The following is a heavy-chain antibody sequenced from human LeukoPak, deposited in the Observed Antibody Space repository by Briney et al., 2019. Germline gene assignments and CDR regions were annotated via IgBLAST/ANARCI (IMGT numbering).Heavy chain of an antibody. Sequence: PSETLSLTCTGSGGSISSHYWSWLRQPPGKGLEGMGYIYYSGRTNYNQSLKSRVAISVDTSKNQFSLKLSSVTAADTAVYYCARGESTKPYYYFWSGYYISRHAAFDIWGRGTMVTVSS. D-gene: IGHD3-3*01. CDR2: IYYSGRT. CDR3: ARGESTKPYYYFWSGYYISRHAAFDI. CDR1: GGSISSHY. J-gene: IGHJ3*02. V-gene: IGHV4-59*11.